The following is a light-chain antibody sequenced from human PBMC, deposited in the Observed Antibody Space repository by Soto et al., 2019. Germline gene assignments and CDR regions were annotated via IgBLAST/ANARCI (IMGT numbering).Light chain of an antibody. CDR2: GNS. CDR3: QSYDSSLSGYV. CDR1: SSNIGAGYD. J-gene: IGLJ1*01. Sequence: QSVLTQPPSASGAPGQRVTISCTGSSSNIGAGYDVHWYQQLPGTAPKLLIYGNSNRPSGVPDRFSGSKSGTSASLAITGLQAEDEANYYCQSYDSSLSGYVFGTGTKLTFL. V-gene: IGLV1-40*01.